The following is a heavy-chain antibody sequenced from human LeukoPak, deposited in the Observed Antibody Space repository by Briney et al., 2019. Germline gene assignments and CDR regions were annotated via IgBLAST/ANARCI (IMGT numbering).Heavy chain of an antibody. CDR1: GGSFSGYY. D-gene: IGHD3-3*01. CDR2: INHSGST. V-gene: IGHV4-34*01. CDR3: ARGRFDFWSCYQTRGWFDP. Sequence: PSETLSLTCAVYGGSFSGYYWSWIRQPPGKGLEWIGEINHSGSTNYNPSLKSRVTISVDTSKNQFSLKLSSVTAADTAVYYCARGRFDFWSCYQTRGWFDPWGQGTLVTVSS. J-gene: IGHJ5*02.